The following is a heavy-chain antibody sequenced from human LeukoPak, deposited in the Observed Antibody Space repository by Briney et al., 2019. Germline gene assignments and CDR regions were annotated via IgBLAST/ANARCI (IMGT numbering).Heavy chain of an antibody. V-gene: IGHV4-30-2*01. CDR2: IYHSGST. CDR3: ARAEDDSSGYYPFDY. J-gene: IGHJ4*02. Sequence: QTLSLTCAVSGGSISSGGYSWSWIRQPPGKGLEWIGYIYHSGSTYYNPSLKSRVTISVDRSKNQFSLKLSSVTAADTAVYYCARAEDDSSGYYPFDYWGQGTLVTVSS. D-gene: IGHD3-22*01. CDR1: GGSISSGGYS.